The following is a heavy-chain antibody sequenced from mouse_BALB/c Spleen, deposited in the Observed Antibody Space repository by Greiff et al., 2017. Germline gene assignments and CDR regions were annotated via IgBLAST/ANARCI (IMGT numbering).Heavy chain of an antibody. CDR2: IDPENGDT. CDR3: NADYYGSSYGDMDY. CDR1: GFNIKDYY. Sequence: EVQLQQSGAELVRSGASVKLSCTASGFNIKDYYMHWVKQRPEQGLEWIGWIDPENGDTEYAPKFQGKATMTADTSSNTAYLQLSSLTSEDTAVYYCNADYYGSSYGDMDYWGQGTSVTVSS. V-gene: IGHV14-4*02. D-gene: IGHD1-1*01. J-gene: IGHJ4*01.